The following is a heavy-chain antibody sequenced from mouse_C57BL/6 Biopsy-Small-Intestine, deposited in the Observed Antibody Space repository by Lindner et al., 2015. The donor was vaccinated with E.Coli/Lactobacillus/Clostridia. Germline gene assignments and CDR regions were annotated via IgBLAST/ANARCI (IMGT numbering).Heavy chain of an antibody. CDR2: INPYYGST. V-gene: IGHV1-81*01. CDR1: GYTFTSYG. J-gene: IGHJ2*01. CDR3: ARLYSHDGVFDY. Sequence: VQLQESGAELARPGASVKLSCKASGYTFTSYGISWVKQRTGQGLEWIGNINPYYGSTIYNQNVKAKATLTVDKSSSTAYMQLNSLTSEDSAVYYCARLYSHDGVFDYWGQGTTLAVSS. D-gene: IGHD1-1*02.